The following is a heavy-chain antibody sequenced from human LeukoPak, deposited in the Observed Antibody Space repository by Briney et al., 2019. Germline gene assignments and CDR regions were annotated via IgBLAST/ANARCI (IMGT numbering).Heavy chain of an antibody. Sequence: ASVKVSCKASGYTFTGYYMHWVRQAPGQGLEWMGWINPNSGGTNYAQKFQGRVTMTRDTSISTAYMELSRLRSDDTAVYYCARGRGLLWFGEPDAFDIWGQGTMVTVSS. D-gene: IGHD3-10*01. CDR3: ARGRGLLWFGEPDAFDI. CDR1: GYTFTGYY. J-gene: IGHJ3*02. CDR2: INPNSGGT. V-gene: IGHV1-2*02.